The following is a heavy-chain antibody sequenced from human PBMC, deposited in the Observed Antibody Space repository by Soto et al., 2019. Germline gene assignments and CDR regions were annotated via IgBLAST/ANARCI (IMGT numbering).Heavy chain of an antibody. CDR1: GFTFSSYA. V-gene: IGHV3-30-3*01. CDR3: ARDFDWTTYDFWSGYSWFDP. J-gene: IGHJ5*02. Sequence: QVQLVESGGGVVQPGRSLRLSCAASGFTFSSYAMHWVRQAPGKGLEWVAVISYDGSNKYYADSVKGRFTISRDNSKNTLYLQMNSLRAEDTAVYYCARDFDWTTYDFWSGYSWFDPWGQGTLVTVSS. D-gene: IGHD3-3*01. CDR2: ISYDGSNK.